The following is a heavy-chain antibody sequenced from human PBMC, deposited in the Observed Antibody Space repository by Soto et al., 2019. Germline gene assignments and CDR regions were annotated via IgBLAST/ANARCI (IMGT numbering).Heavy chain of an antibody. CDR1: GYNFTSYG. D-gene: IGHD3-10*01. Sequence: QVPLVHSGAEVKKPGASVKVSCKASGYNFTSYGISWVRQPPGQGLERMGWINPYNGNTNEAQKLQGRVTMTTDTSTHTAYMELRILRSDDTAVYYCARDWLGIEYWGQGTLVSVSS. V-gene: IGHV1-18*01. CDR3: ARDWLGIEY. J-gene: IGHJ4*02. CDR2: INPYNGNT.